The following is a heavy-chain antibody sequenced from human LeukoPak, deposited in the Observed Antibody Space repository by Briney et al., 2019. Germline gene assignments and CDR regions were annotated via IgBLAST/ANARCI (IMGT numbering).Heavy chain of an antibody. Sequence: SETLSLTCTVSGGSISSSNYYWGWIRQPPGKGLEWIGEINHSGSTNYNPSLKSRVTISVDTSKNQFSLKLSSVTAADTAVYYCARLPYYDFWSGYYSHYPYYMDVWGKGTTVTVSS. D-gene: IGHD3-3*01. J-gene: IGHJ6*03. CDR1: GGSISSSNYY. V-gene: IGHV4-39*07. CDR2: INHSGST. CDR3: ARLPYYDFWSGYYSHYPYYMDV.